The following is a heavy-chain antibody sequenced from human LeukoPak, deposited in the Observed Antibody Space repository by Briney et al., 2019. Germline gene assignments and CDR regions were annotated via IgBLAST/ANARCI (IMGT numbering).Heavy chain of an antibody. CDR3: ARADTTGIKTGFDY. CDR1: GYTFTSYA. Sequence: ASVTVSCTASGYTFTSYAMHWVRQAPGQRLEWMGWINAGNGNTKYSQKFQGRVTITRDTSASTAYMELSSLRSEDTAVYYCARADTTGIKTGFDYWGQGTLVTVSS. CDR2: INAGNGNT. J-gene: IGHJ4*02. V-gene: IGHV1-3*01. D-gene: IGHD1-1*01.